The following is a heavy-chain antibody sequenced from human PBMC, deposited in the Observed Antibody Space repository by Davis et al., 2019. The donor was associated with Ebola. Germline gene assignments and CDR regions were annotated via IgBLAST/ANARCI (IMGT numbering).Heavy chain of an antibody. CDR1: GYSFTSYW. D-gene: IGHD2-15*01. V-gene: IGHV5-51*01. CDR3: ARLFTPWYFDL. Sequence: GSLTLSCTGSGYSFTSYWIGLVRQMPGKGLEWMGIIYPGDSDTRYSPSFQGQVTISADKSISTAYLQWSSLKASDTAMYYCARLFTPWYFDLWGRGTLVTVSS. J-gene: IGHJ2*01. CDR2: IYPGDSDT.